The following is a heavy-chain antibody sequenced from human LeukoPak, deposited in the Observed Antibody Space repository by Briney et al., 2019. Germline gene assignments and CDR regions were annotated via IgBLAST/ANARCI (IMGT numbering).Heavy chain of an antibody. Sequence: PSETLSLTCAVCGGSFSGYYWSWIRQPPGKGLEWIGEINHSGSTNYNPSLKSRVTISVDTSKNQFSLKLSSVTAADTAVYYCARGPRGGGSPSNPSKRFDYWGQGTLVTVSS. J-gene: IGHJ4*02. V-gene: IGHV4-34*01. D-gene: IGHD2-15*01. CDR1: GGSFSGYY. CDR3: ARGPRGGGSPSNPSKRFDY. CDR2: INHSGST.